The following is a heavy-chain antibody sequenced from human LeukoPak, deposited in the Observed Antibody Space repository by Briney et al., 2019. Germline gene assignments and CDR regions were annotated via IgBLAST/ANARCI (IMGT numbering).Heavy chain of an antibody. J-gene: IGHJ5*02. D-gene: IGHD2/OR15-2a*01. V-gene: IGHV1-2*02. CDR1: GYTFTGYY. Sequence: ASVKVSCKASGYTFTGYYMHWVRQAPGQGLEWMGWINPNSGGTNYAQKFQGRVTMTRDTSISTAYMELSRLRSDDTAVYYCARRRTTGGLGWFDPWGQGTLVTVSS. CDR2: INPNSGGT. CDR3: ARRRTTGGLGWFDP.